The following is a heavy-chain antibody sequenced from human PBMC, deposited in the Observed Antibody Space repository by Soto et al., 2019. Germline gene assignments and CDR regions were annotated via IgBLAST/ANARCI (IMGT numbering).Heavy chain of an antibody. CDR2: IYHSGST. D-gene: IGHD6-13*01. Sequence: QVQLQESGPGLVKPSGTLSLTCAVSGGSISSSNWWSWVRQPPGRGLEWIGEIYHSGSTNYNPSLTSRVTISVDKSKNQFPLKPNSVTAADTAVYYCLRVSRNGQQLAANDYWGQGTLVTVSS. CDR1: GGSISSSNW. CDR3: LRVSRNGQQLAANDY. V-gene: IGHV4-4*02. J-gene: IGHJ4*02.